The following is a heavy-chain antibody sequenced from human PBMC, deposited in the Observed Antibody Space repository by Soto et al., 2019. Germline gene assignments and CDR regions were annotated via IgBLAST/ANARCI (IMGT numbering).Heavy chain of an antibody. CDR1: GGSISSSSYY. CDR3: ARYCSGGSCYLDY. D-gene: IGHD2-15*01. Sequence: SETLSLTCTVSGGSISSSSYYWGWIRQPPGKGLEWIGSIYYSGSTYYNPSRKSRVTISVDTSKNQFSLKLSAVTAADTAGYYCARYCSGGSCYLDYWGQGTLVTVSS. J-gene: IGHJ4*02. V-gene: IGHV4-39*01. CDR2: IYYSGST.